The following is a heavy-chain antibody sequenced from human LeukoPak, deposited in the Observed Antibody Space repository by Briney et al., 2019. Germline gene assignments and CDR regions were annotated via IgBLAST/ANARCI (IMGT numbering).Heavy chain of an antibody. J-gene: IGHJ5*02. D-gene: IGHD4/OR15-4a*01. V-gene: IGHV3-74*01. CDR2: KSDGSTA. Sequence: KSDGSTATYADSVKGRFSVSRDNAKNTVYLQMNSLRTEDTAVYYCARSDYFDPWGQGTLVTVTS. CDR3: ARSDYFDP.